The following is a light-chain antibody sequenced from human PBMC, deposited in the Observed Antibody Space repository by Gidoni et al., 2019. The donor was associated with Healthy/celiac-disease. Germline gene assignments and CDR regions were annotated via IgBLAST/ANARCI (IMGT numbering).Light chain of an antibody. Sequence: DIQLTQSPSSLSASVGDRVTITRRASQSISSYLNWYQQKPGKAHKLLIYAASSLQSGVPSRLSGSGSGTDFTLTISSLQPEDFATYYCQQSYSTPRTFGQGTKVEIK. CDR2: AAS. CDR1: QSISSY. J-gene: IGKJ1*01. V-gene: IGKV1-39*01. CDR3: QQSYSTPRT.